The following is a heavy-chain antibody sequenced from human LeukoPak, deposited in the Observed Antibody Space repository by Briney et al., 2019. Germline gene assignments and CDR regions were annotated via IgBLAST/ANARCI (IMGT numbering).Heavy chain of an antibody. V-gene: IGHV3-30*02. CDR1: GFTFSSYG. CDR2: IRYDGSNK. D-gene: IGHD6-19*01. J-gene: IGHJ1*01. CDR3: ARGGKIALSGTRSPEYFQH. Sequence: GGSLRLFCGASGFTFSSYGMHWVRQAPGKGLGWVLFIRYDGSNKFYAVSVEGRFTISRDNSKNTLYVKENTVSAEDTALYYCARGGKIALSGTRSPEYFQHWGEGTLVTVS.